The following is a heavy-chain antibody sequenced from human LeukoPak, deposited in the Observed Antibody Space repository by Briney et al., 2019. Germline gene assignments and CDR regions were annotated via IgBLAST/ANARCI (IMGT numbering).Heavy chain of an antibody. Sequence: GASVKVSCKASGYTFTGYYIHWVRQASGQGLEWMGWINPNSGGTNYAQKFQGRVTMTRDTSISTADMELSRLRSDDTAVYYCARGLGYCSIPDCPARVYCFDYWGQGTLVSVSS. CDR3: ARGLGYCSIPDCPARVYCFDY. J-gene: IGHJ4*02. CDR2: INPNSGGT. D-gene: IGHD2-2*01. V-gene: IGHV1-2*02. CDR1: GYTFTGYY.